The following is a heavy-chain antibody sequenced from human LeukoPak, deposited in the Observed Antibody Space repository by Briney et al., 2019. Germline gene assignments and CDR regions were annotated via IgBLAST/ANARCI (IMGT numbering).Heavy chain of an antibody. V-gene: IGHV3-23*01. Sequence: GGSLRLSCAASGFTLSSYAMSWVRQAPGKGLEWVSAISGSGGSTYYADSVKGRFTISRDNSKNTLYLQMNSLRAEDTAVYYCAKDPYDTRKPFDYWGQGTLVTVSS. D-gene: IGHD3-22*01. CDR2: ISGSGGST. J-gene: IGHJ4*02. CDR3: AKDPYDTRKPFDY. CDR1: GFTLSSYA.